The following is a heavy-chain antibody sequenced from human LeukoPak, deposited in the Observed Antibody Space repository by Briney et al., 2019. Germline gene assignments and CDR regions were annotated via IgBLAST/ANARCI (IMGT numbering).Heavy chain of an antibody. CDR1: GYSISSGYY. Sequence: SETLSLTXAVSGYSISSGYYWGWIRPPPGKGLEWIGSIYHSGSTYYNPSLKSRVTISVDTSKNQFSLKLSSVTAADTAVYYCAARSYDFWSGSHYYFDYWGQGTLVTVSS. CDR3: AARSYDFWSGSHYYFDY. V-gene: IGHV4-38-2*01. J-gene: IGHJ4*02. CDR2: IYHSGST. D-gene: IGHD3-3*01.